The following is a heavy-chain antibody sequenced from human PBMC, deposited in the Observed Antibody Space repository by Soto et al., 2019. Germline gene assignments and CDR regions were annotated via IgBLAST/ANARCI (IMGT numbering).Heavy chain of an antibody. CDR2: IIPIFGTA. J-gene: IGHJ6*02. CDR3: ARGIFGVVTGYYYYYGIDV. CDR1: GGTFSSYA. D-gene: IGHD3-3*01. Sequence: QVQLVQSGAEVKMPGSSVKVSCKASGGTFSSYAISWVRQAPGQGLEWMGGIIPIFGTANYAQKFQGRVTITADESTSTAYMELSSLRSEDTAVYYCARGIFGVVTGYYYYYGIDVWGQGTTVTVSS. V-gene: IGHV1-69*01.